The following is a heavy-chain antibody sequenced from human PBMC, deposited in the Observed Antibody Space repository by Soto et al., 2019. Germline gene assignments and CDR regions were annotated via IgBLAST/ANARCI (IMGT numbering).Heavy chain of an antibody. V-gene: IGHV3-33*01. J-gene: IGHJ6*02. Sequence: QVQLVESGGGVVQPGRSLRLSCAASGFTFSSYGMHWVRQAPGKGLEWVAVIWYDGSNKYYADSVKGRFTISRDNSKNTLYLQMNSLSAEDTAGYYCARCSEAYSSSWYWSSATYYYYGMDVWGQGTTVTVSS. D-gene: IGHD6-13*01. CDR1: GFTFSSYG. CDR3: ARCSEAYSSSWYWSSATYYYYGMDV. CDR2: IWYDGSNK.